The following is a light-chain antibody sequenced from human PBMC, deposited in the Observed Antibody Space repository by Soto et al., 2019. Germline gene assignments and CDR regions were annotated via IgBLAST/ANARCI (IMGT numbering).Light chain of an antibody. J-gene: IGLJ1*01. Sequence: QLVLTQPPSVSEAPGQRVTISCTGSSSNIGAGYEAHWYQQVPGTAPKLLIYENNKRPSGVPDRFSGSKSGTSASLAITGLQAEDEAEYYCQSYDSSLSGYVFGPGTKVTVL. V-gene: IGLV1-40*01. CDR2: ENN. CDR1: SSNIGAGYE. CDR3: QSYDSSLSGYV.